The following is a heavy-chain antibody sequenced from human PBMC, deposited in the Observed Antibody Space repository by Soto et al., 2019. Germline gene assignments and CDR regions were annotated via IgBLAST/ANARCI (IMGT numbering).Heavy chain of an antibody. V-gene: IGHV3-30*18. CDR1: GFTFSSYG. CDR2: ISYDGSNK. J-gene: IGHJ4*02. Sequence: PGGSLRLSCAASGFTFSSYGMHWVRQAPGKGLEWVAVISYDGSNKYYADSVKGRFTISRDNSKNTLYLQMNSLRAEDTAVYYCAKDPWLEIAVAGTFDYWGQGTLVTVSS. D-gene: IGHD6-19*01. CDR3: AKDPWLEIAVAGTFDY.